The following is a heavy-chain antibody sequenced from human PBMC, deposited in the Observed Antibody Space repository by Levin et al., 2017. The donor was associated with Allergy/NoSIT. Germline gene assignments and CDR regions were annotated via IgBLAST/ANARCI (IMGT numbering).Heavy chain of an antibody. V-gene: IGHV1-2*02. J-gene: IGHJ3*02. CDR3: ARDHSGIAVGGNAFDI. Sequence: ASVKVSCKASGYTFTGYYMHWVRQAPGQGLEWMGWINPNSGGTNYAQKFQGRVTMTRDTSISTAYMELSRLRSDDTAVYYCARDHSGIAVGGNAFDIWGQGTMVTVSS. CDR2: INPNSGGT. CDR1: GYTFTGYY. D-gene: IGHD6-19*01.